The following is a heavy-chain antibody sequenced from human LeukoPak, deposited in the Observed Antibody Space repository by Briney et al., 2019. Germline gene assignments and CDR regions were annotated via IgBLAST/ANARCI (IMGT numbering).Heavy chain of an antibody. CDR1: GYSFSTYC. V-gene: IGHV5-51*01. CDR2: VFPGDSDT. D-gene: IGHD2-2*02. J-gene: IGHJ4*02. CDR3: ARQGCSSSSCYTFDY. Sequence: GEALQSSCNVSGYSFSTYCIAWVRQMPGKGREWMGNVFPGDSDTRYSPSFQGQVTISADKSISTAYLQWSSLKASDTAIYYCARQGCSSSSCYTFDYWGQRTLVTVSS.